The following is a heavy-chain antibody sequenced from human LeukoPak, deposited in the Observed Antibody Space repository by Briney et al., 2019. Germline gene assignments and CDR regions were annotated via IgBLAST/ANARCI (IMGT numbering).Heavy chain of an antibody. D-gene: IGHD5-18*01. Sequence: PGGSLRLSCAASGFIFNSHSMNWVRQAPGKGLEWVSSISSTSSYIYYADSVKGRFTISRDNPKTSLYLQMNSLRAEDTAIYYCARHLSGVTGYTYGRGIDYWGQGTLVTVSS. CDR1: GFIFNSHS. J-gene: IGHJ4*02. CDR2: ISSTSSYI. V-gene: IGHV3-21*01. CDR3: ARHLSGVTGYTYGRGIDY.